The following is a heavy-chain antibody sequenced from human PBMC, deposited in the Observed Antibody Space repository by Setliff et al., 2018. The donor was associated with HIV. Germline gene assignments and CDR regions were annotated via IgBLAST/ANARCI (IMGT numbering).Heavy chain of an antibody. Sequence: ASVKVSCKASGYTFTSYGMNWVRQAPGQGLEWMGWINTYTGNPTYARDFTGRFVFSLDTSVSTAYLQISNLKAEDIAVYYCARDGYYYDSSGHLAYYFDYWGQGTLVTVSS. J-gene: IGHJ4*02. D-gene: IGHD3-22*01. CDR2: INTYTGNP. CDR1: GYTFTSYG. CDR3: ARDGYYYDSSGHLAYYFDY. V-gene: IGHV7-4-1*02.